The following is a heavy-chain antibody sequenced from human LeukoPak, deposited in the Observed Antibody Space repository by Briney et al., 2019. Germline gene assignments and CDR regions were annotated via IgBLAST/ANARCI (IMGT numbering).Heavy chain of an antibody. J-gene: IGHJ5*02. CDR1: GGSFSVHY. CDR2: INHSGST. V-gene: IGHV4-34*01. Sequence: SETLSLTCAVYGGSFSVHYCSWIRQHPGKGLEWIGEINHSGSTNYNPSLKSRVTISVDTSKNQFSLKLSSVTAADTAVYYCARENDPWGQGTLVTVSS. CDR3: ARENDP.